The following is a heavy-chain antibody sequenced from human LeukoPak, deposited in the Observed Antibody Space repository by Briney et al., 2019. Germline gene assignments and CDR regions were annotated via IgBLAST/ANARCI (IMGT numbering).Heavy chain of an antibody. CDR1: GFTFSDVW. V-gene: IGHV3-15*01. D-gene: IGHD3-10*01. J-gene: IGHJ4*02. CDR2: IKSNTDGGTT. CDR3: TTRHSTVGFGAY. Sequence: GGALRLSCAASGFTFSDVWMNWVRQAPGKGLEWVGRIKSNTDGGTTDYGAPVKGRFTISRDDSKNTLYLQMNSLRTEDTALYYCTTRHSTVGFGAYWGQGTLVTVSS.